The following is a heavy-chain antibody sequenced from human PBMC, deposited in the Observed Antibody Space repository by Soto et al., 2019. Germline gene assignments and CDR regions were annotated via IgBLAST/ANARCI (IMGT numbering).Heavy chain of an antibody. CDR1: GYNFRNYG. CDR2: IGAYNGNR. Sequence: QVQLVQYGAEVKKSGASVKVSCKASGYNFRNYGITWLRQAPGQGLEWMGWIGAYNGNRKYLQKRQGRVNMTTATSTNTAYIKLTSLKSDRTAVYYCARVIGVASMDHWGQGTQVTVSS. D-gene: IGHD5-12*01. V-gene: IGHV1-18*01. CDR3: ARVIGVASMDH. J-gene: IGHJ4*02.